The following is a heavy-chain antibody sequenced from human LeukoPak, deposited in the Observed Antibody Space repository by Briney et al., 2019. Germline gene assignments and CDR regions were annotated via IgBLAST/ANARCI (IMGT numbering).Heavy chain of an antibody. CDR3: ARGSGLGISIAFDI. CDR2: IYHSGST. V-gene: IGHV4-30-2*01. CDR1: GGSISSGGYS. J-gene: IGHJ3*02. D-gene: IGHD3-10*01. Sequence: SQTLSLTCAVSGGSISSGGYSWSWLRQPPGKGLEWIGYIYHSGSTYYNPSLKSRVTISVDRSKNQFSLKLSSVTAADTAVYYCARGSGLGISIAFDIWGQGTMVTVSS.